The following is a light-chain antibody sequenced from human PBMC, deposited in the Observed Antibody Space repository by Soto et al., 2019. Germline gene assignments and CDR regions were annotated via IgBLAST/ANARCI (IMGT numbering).Light chain of an antibody. CDR3: RQYGSSPRT. J-gene: IGKJ1*01. CDR2: GAS. CDR1: QSVSSC. Sequence: EIVLTQSPATLSLSPGERATLSCRASQSVSSCLAWYQQKPGQAPSLLIYGASSRATGIPERFSGSGSGTDFTLTISRLEPEDFAVYYCRQYGSSPRTFGQGTKVDIK. V-gene: IGKV3-20*01.